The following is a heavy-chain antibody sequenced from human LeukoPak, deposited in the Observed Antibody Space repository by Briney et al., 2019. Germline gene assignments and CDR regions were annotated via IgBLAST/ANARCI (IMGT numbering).Heavy chain of an antibody. J-gene: IGHJ3*02. CDR2: IIPIFGTA. CDR3: AREVGYYDSSGTEVDAFDI. V-gene: IGHV1-69*01. D-gene: IGHD3-22*01. CDR1: GGTFSSYA. Sequence: ASVKVSCKASGGTFSSYAISWVRQAPGQGLEWMGGIIPIFGTANYAQKFQGRVTITADESTSTAYMELSGLRSEDTAVYYCAREVGYYDSSGTEVDAFDIWGQGTMVTVSS.